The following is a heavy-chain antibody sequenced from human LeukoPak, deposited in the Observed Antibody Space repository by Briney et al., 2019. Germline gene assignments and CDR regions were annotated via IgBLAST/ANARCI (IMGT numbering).Heavy chain of an antibody. D-gene: IGHD3-10*01. J-gene: IGHJ4*02. Sequence: PGGSPRLSCAASGFTFSSYAMHWVRQAPGKGLEWIGEINHSGSTNYNPSLKSRVTISVDTSKNQFSLKLSSVTAADTAVYYCARQSKRSRRITMVRGVNGDFGVFDYWGQGTLVTVSS. CDR2: INHSGST. CDR1: GFTFSSYA. V-gene: IGHV4-34*01. CDR3: ARQSKRSRRITMVRGVNGDFGVFDY.